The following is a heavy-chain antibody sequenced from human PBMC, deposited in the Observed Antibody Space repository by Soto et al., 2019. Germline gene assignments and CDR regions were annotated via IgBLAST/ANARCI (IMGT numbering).Heavy chain of an antibody. CDR1: GFTFSSYA. CDR2: ISYDGSNK. CDR3: ARDNEGPDSSSSPARNYYYYYGMDV. Sequence: GGSLRLSCAASGFTFSSYAMHWVRQAPGKGLEWVAVISYDGSNKYYADSVKGRFTISRDNSKNTLYLQMNSLRAEDTAVYYCARDNEGPDSSSSPARNYYYYYGMDVWGQGTTVTVSS. V-gene: IGHV3-30-3*01. J-gene: IGHJ6*02. D-gene: IGHD6-6*01.